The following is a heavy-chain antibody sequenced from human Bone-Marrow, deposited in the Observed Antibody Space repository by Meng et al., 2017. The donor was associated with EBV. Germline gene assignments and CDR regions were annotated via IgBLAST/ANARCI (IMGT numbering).Heavy chain of an antibody. Sequence: QVQLRESGPGLVRPSGTLSLTCAASRGFITSGDWWSWVRQSPGKGLEWIGEIHHSGGTSYNPSLKSRVTISLDMSKDQFSLRLSSVTAADTAVYYCARAGYHRPASEYWGQGTLVTVSS. J-gene: IGHJ4*02. CDR2: IHHSGGT. V-gene: IGHV4-4*02. D-gene: IGHD2-15*01. CDR3: ARAGYHRPASEY. CDR1: RGFITSGDW.